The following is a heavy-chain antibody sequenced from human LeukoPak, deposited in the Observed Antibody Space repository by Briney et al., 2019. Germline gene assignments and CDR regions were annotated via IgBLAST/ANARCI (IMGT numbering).Heavy chain of an antibody. CDR2: IKSRTHGGTT. CDR3: TTWNYDILTGYSI. D-gene: IGHD3-9*01. J-gene: IGHJ4*02. Sequence: GGSLRLSCAASGFSFKNVWMSWVRQAPGKGLEWVGRIKSRTHGGTTDYAAAVKGRFTISRDDSKSTLYLQMNSLKTEDTALYYCTTWNYDILTGYSIWGQGTLVTVSS. CDR1: GFSFKNVW. V-gene: IGHV3-15*01.